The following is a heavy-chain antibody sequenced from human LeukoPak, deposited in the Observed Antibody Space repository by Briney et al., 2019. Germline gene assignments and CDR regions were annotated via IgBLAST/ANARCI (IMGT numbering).Heavy chain of an antibody. CDR3: ARVSRDAFDI. J-gene: IGHJ3*02. Sequence: SETLSLTCTVSGGSIISYYWSWIRQSPGQGLEWIGYIYYSGSTNYNPSLKSRVTISVDTSKNHFSLKLSSVTAADTAMYYCARVSRDAFDIWGQGTMVTVSS. D-gene: IGHD2/OR15-2a*01. CDR1: GGSIISYY. V-gene: IGHV4-59*01. CDR2: IYYSGST.